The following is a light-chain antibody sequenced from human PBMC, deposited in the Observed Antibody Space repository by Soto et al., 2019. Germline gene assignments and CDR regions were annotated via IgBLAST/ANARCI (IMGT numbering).Light chain of an antibody. J-gene: IGLJ3*02. V-gene: IGLV2-14*01. CDR3: SSYTNSNTWV. CDR1: SSDVGDYDY. CDR2: EVR. Sequence: QSVLTQPASVSGSPGQSITISCTGTSSDVGDYDYVSWHQQHPGKAPKLMIYEVRNRPSGVSNRFSGSKSGNTASLAISGLQAEDEANYYCSSYTNSNTWVFGGGTKLTVL.